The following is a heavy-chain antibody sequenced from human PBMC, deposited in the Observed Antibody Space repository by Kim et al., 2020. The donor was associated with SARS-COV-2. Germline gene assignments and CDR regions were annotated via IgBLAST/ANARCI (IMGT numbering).Heavy chain of an antibody. CDR2: ISGSGGST. V-gene: IGHV3-23*01. J-gene: IGHJ5*02. D-gene: IGHD6-19*01. Sequence: GGSLRLSCAASGFTFSSYAMSWVRQAPGKGLEWVSAISGSGGSTYYADSVKGRFTISRDNSKNTLYLQMNSLRAEDTAVYYCAKDLPTYSSGHHRGENWFDTWGQGTLVTVSS. CDR1: GFTFSSYA. CDR3: AKDLPTYSSGHHRGENWFDT.